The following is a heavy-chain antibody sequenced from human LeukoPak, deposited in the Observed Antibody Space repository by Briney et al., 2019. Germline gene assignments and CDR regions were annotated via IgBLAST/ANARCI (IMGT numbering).Heavy chain of an antibody. J-gene: IGHJ6*02. V-gene: IGHV3-30*03. CDR2: ISYDGSNK. D-gene: IGHD3-3*01. CDR1: GFTFSSYG. Sequence: PGRSLRLSCAASGFTFSSYGMHWVRQAPGKGLEWVAVISYDGSNKYYADSVKGRFTISRDNSKNTLYLQMNSLRAEDTAVYYCARAGLRFLEWSVYYYYGMDVWGQGTTVTVSS. CDR3: ARAGLRFLEWSVYYYYGMDV.